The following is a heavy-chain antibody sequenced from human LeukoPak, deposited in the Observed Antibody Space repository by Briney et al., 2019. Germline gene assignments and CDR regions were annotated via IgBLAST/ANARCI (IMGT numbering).Heavy chain of an antibody. CDR3: ARRRDRDYYGMDV. V-gene: IGHV4-59*08. D-gene: IGHD1-14*01. J-gene: IGHJ6*02. CDR1: GGSMTSYY. Sequence: SETLSLTCTVSGGSMTSYYWSWIRQPPGRGLEWIAYIYYSGSTNYNPSLKSRVTISVDTSKNQFSLKLSSVTAADTAVYYCARRRDRDYYGMDVWGQGTTVTVSS. CDR2: IYYSGST.